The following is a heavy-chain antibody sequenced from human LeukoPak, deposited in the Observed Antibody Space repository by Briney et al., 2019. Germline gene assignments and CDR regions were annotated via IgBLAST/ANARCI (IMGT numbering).Heavy chain of an antibody. CDR1: EFTFSSYW. D-gene: IGHD2-15*01. J-gene: IGHJ4*02. CDR3: ARYDSHALNR. Sequence: GGSLRLSCAASEFTFSSYWMSWVRHAPGKGLEWVANIKQDGSAKYYVDSVKGRFTISRDNAKNSLYLQMNSLRAEDTAVYYCARYDSHALNRWGQGTLVTASS. CDR2: IKQDGSAK. V-gene: IGHV3-7*01.